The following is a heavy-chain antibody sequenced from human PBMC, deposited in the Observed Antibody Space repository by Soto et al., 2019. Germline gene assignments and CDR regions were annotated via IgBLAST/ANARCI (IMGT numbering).Heavy chain of an antibody. D-gene: IGHD6-25*01. CDR3: ARQDNSGWAYFFDH. CDR1: GDPITSGGYS. Sequence: QVQLRESGSGLVKASQTLTLTCTVSGDPITSGGYSWRWIRQPPGKGLEWIGNIFHSGSTSYNPALQSRVTMSVDRSKKQFSLTVKSVTAADTAVYFCARQDNSGWAYFFDHWGQGILVTVSS. J-gene: IGHJ4*02. CDR2: IFHSGST. V-gene: IGHV4-30-2*01.